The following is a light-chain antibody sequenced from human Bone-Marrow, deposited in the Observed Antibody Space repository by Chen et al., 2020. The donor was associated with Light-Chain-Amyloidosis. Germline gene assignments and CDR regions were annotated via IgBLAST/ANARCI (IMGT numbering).Light chain of an antibody. Sequence: DIQMTQSPSSLSASVGDRVSITCQASQDISNYLNWYLQKPGEAPKLLIYDASNLGAGVPSRFSGGRSGTHFTLTISSLQPEDVATFYCQQYHTRPLTFGGGTKLEIK. CDR1: QDISNY. CDR2: DAS. V-gene: IGKV1-33*01. CDR3: QQYHTRPLT. J-gene: IGKJ4*01.